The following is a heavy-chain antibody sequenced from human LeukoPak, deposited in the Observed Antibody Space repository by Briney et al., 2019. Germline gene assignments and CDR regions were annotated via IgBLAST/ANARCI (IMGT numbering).Heavy chain of an antibody. CDR2: TYTSGST. Sequence: SETLSLTCTVSGGSISSYYWSWIRQPAGKGLEWIGRTYTSGSTNYNPSLKSRVTMSVDTSENQFSLKLSSVTAADTAVYYCARSNGEKQWLVSPFDPWGQGTLVTVSS. CDR1: GGSISSYY. CDR3: ARSNGEKQWLVSPFDP. V-gene: IGHV4-4*07. D-gene: IGHD6-19*01. J-gene: IGHJ5*02.